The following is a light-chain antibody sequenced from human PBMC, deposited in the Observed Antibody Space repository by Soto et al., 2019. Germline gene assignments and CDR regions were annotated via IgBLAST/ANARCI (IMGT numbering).Light chain of an antibody. Sequence: YELTQPPSVSVAPGQTARITCGGNNIGTKRVHWYQQRPGQAPVMLVYDDSGRPSGIPARFSGSNSGNTATLTISRVEAEDEADYYCQVWDSSSDHYVFGTGTKVT. V-gene: IGLV3-21*02. J-gene: IGLJ1*01. CDR2: DDS. CDR1: NIGTKR. CDR3: QVWDSSSDHYV.